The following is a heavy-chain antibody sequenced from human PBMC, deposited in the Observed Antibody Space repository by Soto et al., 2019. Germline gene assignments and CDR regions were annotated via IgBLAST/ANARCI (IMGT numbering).Heavy chain of an antibody. J-gene: IGHJ6*03. CDR3: ATAKGSGSYKEAFYYYYYMDV. Sequence: ASVKVSCKVSGYTLTELSMHWVRQAPGKGLEWMGGFDPEDGETIYAQKFQGRVTMTEDTSTDTAYMELSSLRSEDTAVYYCATAKGSGSYKEAFYYYYYMDVWGKGTTVTVSS. D-gene: IGHD3-10*01. CDR2: FDPEDGET. CDR1: GYTLTELS. V-gene: IGHV1-24*01.